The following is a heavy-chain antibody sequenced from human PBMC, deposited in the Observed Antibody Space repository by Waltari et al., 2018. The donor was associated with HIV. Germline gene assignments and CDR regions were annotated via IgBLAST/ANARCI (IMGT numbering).Heavy chain of an antibody. D-gene: IGHD2-8*01. CDR2: LIDRGSTT. CDR1: GFTFPTYP. J-gene: IGHJ6*02. Sequence: VDLLESGGGLVQPGGSLRLSCVGSGFTFPTYPMPWVRQAPGKGLGYVASLIDRGSTTFYADSVKGRLTISRDNSKNTVYLQLDSLRPADTAVYYCAKPRMEYAVRDYFFGLDVWGQGTTVTVAS. CDR3: AKPRMEYAVRDYFFGLDV. V-gene: IGHV3-23*01.